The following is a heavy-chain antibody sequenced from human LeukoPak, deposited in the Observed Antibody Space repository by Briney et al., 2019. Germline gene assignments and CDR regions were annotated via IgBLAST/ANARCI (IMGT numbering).Heavy chain of an antibody. V-gene: IGHV5-51*01. CDR1: GYSFTSYW. Sequence: GESLKISCQGSGYSFTSYWIGWVRQMPGKGLEWMGIIYPGDSDTRYSPSFQGQVTIPADKSISTAYLQWSSLKASDTAMYYCPRRVEYSRSSVIEYWGQGTLVTVPS. CDR3: PRRVEYSRSSVIEY. D-gene: IGHD6-6*01. CDR2: IYPGDSDT. J-gene: IGHJ4*02.